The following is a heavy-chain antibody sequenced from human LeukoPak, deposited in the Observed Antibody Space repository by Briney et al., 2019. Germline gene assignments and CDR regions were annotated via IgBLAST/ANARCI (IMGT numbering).Heavy chain of an antibody. D-gene: IGHD3-10*01. CDR1: GGSISSSSYY. CDR3: ARLTVRGARDY. Sequence: PSETLTLTCTVSGGSISSSSYYWGWIRQPPGKGLEWIGSIYYSGSTYYNPSLKSRVTISVDTSKNQFSLKLSSVTAADTAVYYCARLTVRGARDYWGQGTLVTVSS. CDR2: IYYSGST. J-gene: IGHJ4*02. V-gene: IGHV4-39*01.